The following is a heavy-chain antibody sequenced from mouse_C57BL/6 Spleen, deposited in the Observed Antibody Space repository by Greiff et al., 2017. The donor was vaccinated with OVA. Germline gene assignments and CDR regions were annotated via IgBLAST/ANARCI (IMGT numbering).Heavy chain of an antibody. CDR2: IYPGDGDT. Sequence: VQLQQSGPELVKPGASVKISCKASGYAFSSSWMNWVKQRPGKGLEWIGRIYPGDGDTNYNRKFKGKATLTADKSSSTAYMQLSSLTSEDSAVYFCARSRYGSSYRDYWGQGTTLTVSS. CDR1: GYAFSSSW. CDR3: ARSRYGSSYRDY. J-gene: IGHJ2*01. D-gene: IGHD1-1*01. V-gene: IGHV1-82*01.